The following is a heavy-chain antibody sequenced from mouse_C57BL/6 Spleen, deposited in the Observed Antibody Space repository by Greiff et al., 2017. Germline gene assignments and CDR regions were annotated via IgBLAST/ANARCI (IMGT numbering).Heavy chain of an antibody. D-gene: IGHD2-4*01. CDR2: ISDGGSYT. Sequence: EVMLVESGGGLVKPGGSLKLSCAASGFTFSSYAMSWVRQTPEKRLEWVATISDGGSYTDYPDNVKGRFTITRDNAKNNLNLQMSHLKSEDTAMYYCARDGDYEYYFDYWGQGTTLTVSS. CDR3: ARDGDYEYYFDY. J-gene: IGHJ2*01. CDR1: GFTFSSYA. V-gene: IGHV5-4*01.